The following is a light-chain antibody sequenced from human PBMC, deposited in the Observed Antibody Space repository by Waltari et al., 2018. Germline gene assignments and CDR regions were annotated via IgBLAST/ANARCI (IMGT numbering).Light chain of an antibody. J-gene: IGKJ2*02. CDR2: GAS. Sequence: EIVLTQSPAALSVSPGERATLSCRASHSVSTDLAWYQHKPGQPPRLLISGASTRATGVPARFSGSGSGTEFTLTISSLQSEDSAIYFCQQYNTWPPSTFGQGTKLEIK. V-gene: IGKV3-15*01. CDR3: QQYNTWPPST. CDR1: HSVSTD.